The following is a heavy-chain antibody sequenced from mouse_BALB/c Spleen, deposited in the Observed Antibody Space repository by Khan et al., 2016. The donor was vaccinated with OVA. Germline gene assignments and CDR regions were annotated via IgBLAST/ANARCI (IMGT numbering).Heavy chain of an antibody. J-gene: IGHJ4*01. CDR3: ARDDGNYVDAMDY. D-gene: IGHD2-1*01. V-gene: IGHV2-9*02. Sequence: QVQLKESGPGLVAPSQSLSINCTVSGFTLISYGVHWVRQSPGKGLEWLGIIWAGGSTNYNSALMARLSISKDNSKSQVFLKMNSVQTDDTAMYYLARDDGNYVDAMDYWGQGTSVTVSS. CDR1: GFTLISYG. CDR2: IWAGGST.